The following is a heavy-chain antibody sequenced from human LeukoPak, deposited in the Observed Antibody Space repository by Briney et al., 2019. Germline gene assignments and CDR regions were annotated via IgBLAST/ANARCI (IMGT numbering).Heavy chain of an antibody. CDR2: INHSGST. CDR3: ARAAEWLPPADAFDI. Sequence: SETLSLTCAVYGGSFSGYYWSWIRQPPGKGLEWIGEINHSGSTNYNPSLKSRVTISVDTSKNQFSLKLSSVTAADTAVYYCARAAEWLPPADAFDIWGQGTMVTVSS. D-gene: IGHD5-18*01. V-gene: IGHV4-34*01. CDR1: GGSFSGYY. J-gene: IGHJ3*02.